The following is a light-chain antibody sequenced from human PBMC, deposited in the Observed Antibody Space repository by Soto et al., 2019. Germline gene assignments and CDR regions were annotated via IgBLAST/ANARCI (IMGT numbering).Light chain of an antibody. J-gene: IGKJ5*01. Sequence: DIQMTQSPSSLSASVGDRVTITCRASQSISTYLNWYQQKPGKAPKLLIYAASSLQSGVPSRFSGGGSGTDFTLIISSLQPEDFATYYCQQSCSTLTFGQGTRLEMK. CDR2: AAS. CDR1: QSISTY. CDR3: QQSCSTLT. V-gene: IGKV1-39*01.